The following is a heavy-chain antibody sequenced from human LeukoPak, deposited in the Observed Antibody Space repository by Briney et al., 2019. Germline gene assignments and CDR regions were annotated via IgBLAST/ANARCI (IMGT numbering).Heavy chain of an antibody. CDR2: INTDSGGR. J-gene: IGHJ2*01. V-gene: IGHV1-2*02. CDR1: GYTFTSYY. Sequence: GASVKVSCKASGYTFTSYYMHWVRQAPGQGLEWMGWINTDSGGRHYAQNFQGRVTMSRDTSSSTAYMDLSGLTFDDTAVYFCAGQGIFTGDSSGGYWYFDLWGRGTLVTVSS. D-gene: IGHD3-9*01. CDR3: AGQGIFTGDSSGGYWYFDL.